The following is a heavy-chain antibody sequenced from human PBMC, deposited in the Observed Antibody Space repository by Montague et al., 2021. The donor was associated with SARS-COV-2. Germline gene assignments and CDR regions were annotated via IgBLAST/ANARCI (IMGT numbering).Heavy chain of an antibody. V-gene: IGHV4-59*11. CDR1: GGSMSDHY. J-gene: IGHJ5*02. D-gene: IGHD6-6*01. CDR2: IYYSGGI. Sequence: SETLSLTCTVSGGSMSDHYWAWIRQPPGKGLEWLAYIYYSGGIXSXASXXXRVTMSVDTSKNQFSLKLTSVTAADTAVYYCARAVSARRAVNWFDPWGQGTLVTVSS. CDR3: ARAVSARRAVNWFDP.